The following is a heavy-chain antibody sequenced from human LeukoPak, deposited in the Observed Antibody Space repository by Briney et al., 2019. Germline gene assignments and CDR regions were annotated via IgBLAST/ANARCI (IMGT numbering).Heavy chain of an antibody. CDR3: ARLFGSGWPGYFYYAVDV. V-gene: IGHV3-66*04. J-gene: IGHJ6*02. Sequence: GGSLRLSCAASGITVNSTYISWVRQAPGKGLEWVSVAYSDGNTYYAGSVKGRFTISRDNSKNPLFLQMNSLRAEDTAVYYCARLFGSGWPGYFYYAVDVWGQGTTVAVSS. D-gene: IGHD6-19*01. CDR2: AYSDGNT. CDR1: GITVNSTY.